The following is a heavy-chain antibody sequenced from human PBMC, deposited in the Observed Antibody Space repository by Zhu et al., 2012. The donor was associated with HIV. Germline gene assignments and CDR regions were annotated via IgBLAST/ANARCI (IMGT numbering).Heavy chain of an antibody. CDR1: GGSISSYY. CDR2: IYTSGST. J-gene: IGHJ4*02. V-gene: IGHV4-4*09. CDR3: ARGGSSHTH. D-gene: IGHD1-26*01. Sequence: QVQLQESGPGLVKPSETLSLTCTVSGGSISSYYWSWIRQPPGKGLEWIGYIYTSGSTNYNPSLKSRVTISVDTSKNQFSLKLSSVTAADTAVYYCARGGSSHTHWGQGTLVTVSS.